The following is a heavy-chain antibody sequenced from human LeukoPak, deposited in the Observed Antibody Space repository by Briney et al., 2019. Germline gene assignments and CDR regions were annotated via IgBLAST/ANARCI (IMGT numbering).Heavy chain of an antibody. V-gene: IGHV1-18*01. J-gene: IGHJ4*02. CDR3: ARGEGAVYDSSGYYRY. CDR2: IRAYNGNT. D-gene: IGHD3-22*01. CDR1: GGTFSSYA. Sequence: GASVKVSCKASGGTFSSYAISWVRQAPGQGLEWMGWIRAYNGNTNYAQKLQGRVTMTTDTSTSTAYMELRSLRSDDTAVYYCARGEGAVYDSSGYYRYWGQGTLVTVSS.